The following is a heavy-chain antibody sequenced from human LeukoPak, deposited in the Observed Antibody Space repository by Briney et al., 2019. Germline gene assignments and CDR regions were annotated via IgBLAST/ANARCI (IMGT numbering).Heavy chain of an antibody. J-gene: IGHJ4*02. V-gene: IGHV4-39*01. D-gene: IGHD3-22*01. Sequence: SETLSLTCTVSGGSISRSSYYWGWIRLPPGKRLEWMGGIHYGGGTYYNPPLKSRVTISVDTPKTQFSLKLSSVTAADTAVYYCASRNTYYYDSSHDYWGQGTLVTVSS. CDR3: ASRNTYYYDSSHDY. CDR2: IHYGGGT. CDR1: GGSISRSSYY.